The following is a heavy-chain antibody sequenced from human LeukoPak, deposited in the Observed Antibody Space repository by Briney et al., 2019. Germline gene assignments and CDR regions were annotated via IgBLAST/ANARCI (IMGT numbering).Heavy chain of an antibody. CDR1: GYTLTELS. J-gene: IGHJ4*02. CDR3: ATDVFAVVPAAIHYYR. Sequence: ASVKVSCKVSGYTLTELSMHWVRQAPGKGLEWMGGFDPEDGETIYAQKFQGRVTMTEDTSTDTAYMELSSLRSEDTAVYYCATDVFAVVPAAIHYYRWGQGTLVTVSS. V-gene: IGHV1-24*01. CDR2: FDPEDGET. D-gene: IGHD2-2*02.